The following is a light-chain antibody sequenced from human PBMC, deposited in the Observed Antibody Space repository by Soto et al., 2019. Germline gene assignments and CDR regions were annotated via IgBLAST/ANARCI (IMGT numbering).Light chain of an antibody. CDR3: QQYSTYST. CDR2: DAS. J-gene: IGKJ1*01. Sequence: DIQMTQSPSTLSASVGESVTITCRASQSISSSLAWYQQKPGKAPKLLIYDASNLESGVPSIFSGSGSGTEFTLTISSLPPEEFATYYCQQYSTYSTFGQ. V-gene: IGKV1-5*01. CDR1: QSISSS.